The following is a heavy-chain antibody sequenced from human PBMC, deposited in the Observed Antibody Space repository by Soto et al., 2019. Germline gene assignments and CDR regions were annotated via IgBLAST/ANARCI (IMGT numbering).Heavy chain of an antibody. V-gene: IGHV4-61*05. CDR2: IYYSGST. CDR3: ARADWVGSYYYYMDV. CDR1: GGSISSSNYY. J-gene: IGHJ6*03. Sequence: SETLSLTCTVSGGSISSSNYYWVRLPPPPGKGLEWIGYIYYSGSTNYNPSLKSRVTISVDTSKNQFSLKLSSVTAADTAVYYCARADWVGSYYYYMDVWGKGTTVTVSS. D-gene: IGHD1-26*01.